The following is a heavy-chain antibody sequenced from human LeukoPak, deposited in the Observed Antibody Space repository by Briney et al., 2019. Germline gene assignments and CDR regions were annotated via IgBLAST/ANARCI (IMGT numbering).Heavy chain of an antibody. V-gene: IGHV1-69*13. Sequence: ASVKVSCKASGGTFISYAISWVRQAPGQGLEWMGGIIPIFGTANYAQKFQGRVTITADESTSTAYMELSSLRSEDTAVYYCARAPGITMVRGADNYYYYYGMDVWGQGTTVTVSS. J-gene: IGHJ6*02. D-gene: IGHD3-10*01. CDR2: IIPIFGTA. CDR3: ARAPGITMVRGADNYYYYYGMDV. CDR1: GGTFISYA.